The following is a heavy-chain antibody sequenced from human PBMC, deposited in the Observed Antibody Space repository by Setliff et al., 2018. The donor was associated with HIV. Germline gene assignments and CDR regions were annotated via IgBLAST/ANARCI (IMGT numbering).Heavy chain of an antibody. CDR3: AKEWSITAVIVVPSWDY. J-gene: IGHJ4*02. D-gene: IGHD3-22*01. CDR1: GFAFVSYA. V-gene: IGHV3-23*01. CDR2: ISETGDTT. Sequence: GGSLRLSCAASGFAFVSYAMHWVRQAPGKGLEWVTAISETGDTTYYADSVKGRFTISRDNSKNTVSLQMSSLRADDTAVYYCAKEWSITAVIVVPSWDYWGQGTLVTVSS.